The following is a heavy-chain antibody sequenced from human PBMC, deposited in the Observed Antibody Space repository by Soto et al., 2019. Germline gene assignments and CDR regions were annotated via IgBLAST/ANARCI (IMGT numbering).Heavy chain of an antibody. CDR3: ARGLATARPTKVVTAPFDP. Sequence: QVQLVQSGAEVKKPGSSVKVSCKASGGTFSSYAISWVRQAPGQGLEWMGGIIPIFGTANYAQKFQGRVTITADESTSTAYMELSSLRSEDTAVYYCARGLATARPTKVVTAPFDPWGQGTLVTVSS. J-gene: IGHJ5*02. D-gene: IGHD2-15*01. CDR1: GGTFSSYA. CDR2: IIPIFGTA. V-gene: IGHV1-69*01.